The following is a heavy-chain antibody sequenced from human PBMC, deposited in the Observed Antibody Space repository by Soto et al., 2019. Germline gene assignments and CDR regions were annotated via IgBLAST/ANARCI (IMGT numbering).Heavy chain of an antibody. Sequence: SETLSLTCTVSGYSISSGHYYWGWIRQPPGKGLESIGSTSYHGSTTYNPSLKSQVTISVDTSKNQFSLRLSSLTAADTAVYYCARVGIAAAGLYYFDYWGQGALVTVSS. D-gene: IGHD6-13*01. V-gene: IGHV4-38-2*02. CDR3: ARVGIAAAGLYYFDY. CDR2: TSYHGST. CDR1: GYSISSGHY. J-gene: IGHJ4*02.